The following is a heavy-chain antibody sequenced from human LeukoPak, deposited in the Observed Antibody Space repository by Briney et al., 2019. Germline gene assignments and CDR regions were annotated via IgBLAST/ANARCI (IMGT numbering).Heavy chain of an antibody. J-gene: IGHJ4*02. CDR1: GFTFDDYA. V-gene: IGHV3-9*01. D-gene: IGHD6-19*01. Sequence: GRSLRLSCAASGFTFDDYAMHWVRQAPGKGLEWVSGISWNSGSIGYADSVKGRFTISRDNAKNSLYLQMNSLRAEDTALYYCAKEAPSSGFDYWGQGTLVTVSS. CDR3: AKEAPSSGFDY. CDR2: ISWNSGSI.